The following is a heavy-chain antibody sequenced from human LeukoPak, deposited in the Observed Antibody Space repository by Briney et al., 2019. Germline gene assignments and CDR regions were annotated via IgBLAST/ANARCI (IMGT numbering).Heavy chain of an antibody. CDR1: GGSISSSSYY. CDR3: ARVHGDYISHYMDV. CDR2: IYYSGST. Sequence: SETLSLTCTVSGGSISSSSYYWGWIRQPPGKGLEWIGSIYYSGSTYYNPSLKSRVTISVDTSKNQFSLKLSSVTAADTAVYYCARVHGDYISHYMDVWGKGTTVTVFS. J-gene: IGHJ6*03. V-gene: IGHV4-39*07. D-gene: IGHD4-17*01.